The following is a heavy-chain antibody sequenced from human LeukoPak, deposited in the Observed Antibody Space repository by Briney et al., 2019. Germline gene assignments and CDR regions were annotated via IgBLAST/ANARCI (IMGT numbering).Heavy chain of an antibody. CDR1: GGSISSYY. V-gene: IGHV4-59*08. CDR2: IYYSGST. J-gene: IGHJ3*02. CDR3: ARPSSSWLPDAFDI. Sequence: SETLSLTCTVSGGSISSYYWSWIRQPPGKGLEWIGYIYYSGSTNYNPSLKSRVTISVDTSKNQFSLKLSSVTAADTAVYYCARPSSSWLPDAFDIWGQGTMVTVSS. D-gene: IGHD6-13*01.